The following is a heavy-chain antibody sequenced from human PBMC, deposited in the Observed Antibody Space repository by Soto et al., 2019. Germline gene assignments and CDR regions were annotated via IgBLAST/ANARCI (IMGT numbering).Heavy chain of an antibody. D-gene: IGHD1-1*01. J-gene: IGHJ6*02. V-gene: IGHV4-31*03. CDR1: GGSISSGGYY. Sequence: QVQLQESGPGLVKPSQTLSLTCTVSGGSISSGGYYWSWIRQHPGKGLEWIGYIYYSGSTYYNPSLKTRVTISVDTSKNHFSLKLSSVTAADTAVYYCARDKGPTGTTPGGHYYYGTDVWGQGTTVTVSS. CDR2: IYYSGST. CDR3: ARDKGPTGTTPGGHYYYGTDV.